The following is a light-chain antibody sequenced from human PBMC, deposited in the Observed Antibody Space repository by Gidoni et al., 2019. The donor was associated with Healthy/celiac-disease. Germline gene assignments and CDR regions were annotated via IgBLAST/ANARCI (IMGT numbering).Light chain of an antibody. CDR1: VLPKQY. Sequence: SYELTQPPSVSVSPGQTARITCSGDVLPKQYAYWYQQKPGQAPVLVIYKDSERPSGTPARFSGTSSGTTVTLTLSGVQAEDEADYYCQSADSSGTSYVVFGGGTKLTVL. J-gene: IGLJ2*01. CDR3: QSADSSGTSYVV. V-gene: IGLV3-25*02. CDR2: KDS.